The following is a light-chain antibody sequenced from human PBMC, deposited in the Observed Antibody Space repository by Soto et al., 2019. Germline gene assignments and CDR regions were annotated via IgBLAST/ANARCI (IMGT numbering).Light chain of an antibody. Sequence: EIVVTQSPATLSVSPGERATLSCRASQSVGNNFAWYQQKPGQAPRLLIFATSTRATGVPARFSGSGSGTEFTLTISRLHSEDFAVYYCQQYGDSPLTFGGGAKV. J-gene: IGKJ4*01. CDR1: QSVGNN. CDR2: ATS. V-gene: IGKV3-15*01. CDR3: QQYGDSPLT.